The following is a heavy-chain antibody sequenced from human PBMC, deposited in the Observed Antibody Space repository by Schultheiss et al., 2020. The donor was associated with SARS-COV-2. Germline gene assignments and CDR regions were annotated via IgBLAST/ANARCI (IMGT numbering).Heavy chain of an antibody. CDR2: ISYDGSNK. D-gene: IGHD2-2*01. Sequence: GGSLRLSCSASGFTFSSYVMHWVRQAPGKGLEWVAVISYDGSNKYYADSVKGRFTISRDNSKNTLYLQMNSLRAEDTAVYYCASRLCSSTSCQNYYYYGMDVWGQGTTVTVSS. CDR3: ASRLCSSTSCQNYYYYGMDV. V-gene: IGHV3-30*03. CDR1: GFTFSSYV. J-gene: IGHJ6*02.